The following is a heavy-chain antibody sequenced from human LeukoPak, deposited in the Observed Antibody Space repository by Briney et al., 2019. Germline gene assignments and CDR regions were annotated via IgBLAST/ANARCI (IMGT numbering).Heavy chain of an antibody. D-gene: IGHD2-21*02. V-gene: IGHV3-7*01. Sequence: GGSLRLSCAASGFAFSSYWMSWVRQAPGKGLEWVANIKQDGSEKYYVDSVKGRFTISRDNAKNSLYLQMNSLRAEDTAVYYCARDPRDGYFDYWGQGTLVTVSS. CDR3: ARDPRDGYFDY. J-gene: IGHJ4*02. CDR2: IKQDGSEK. CDR1: GFAFSSYW.